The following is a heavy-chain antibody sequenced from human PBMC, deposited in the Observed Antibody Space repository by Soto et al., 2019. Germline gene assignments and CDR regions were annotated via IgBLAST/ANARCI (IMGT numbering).Heavy chain of an antibody. CDR2: INAYNGNT. J-gene: IGHJ5*02. CDR1: GYTFTSYG. CDR3: ARVLPAFDP. Sequence: QVQLVQSGAEVKKPGASVKVSCKASGYTFTSYGISWVRQAPGQGLEGMGWINAYNGNTSYAQKLEGRVTMTTDTTTSTAYMELRSMRSADTAVYYCARVLPAFDPWGQGTLVTVSS. V-gene: IGHV1-18*01.